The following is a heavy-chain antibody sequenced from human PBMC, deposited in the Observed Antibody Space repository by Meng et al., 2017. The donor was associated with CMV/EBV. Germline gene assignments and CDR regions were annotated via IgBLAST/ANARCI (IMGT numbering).Heavy chain of an antibody. CDR1: GYTFTSYG. CDR3: ARVGVGATWYFDY. V-gene: IGHV1-18*01. CDR2: ISAYNGNT. D-gene: IGHD1-26*01. Sequence: SRAEVNDAGACVTVSCKACGYTFTSYGISWVRQAPGQGLEWMGWISAYNGNTNYAQKLQGRVTMTTDTSTSTAYMELRSLRSDDTAVYYCARVGVGATWYFDYWGQGTLVTVSS. J-gene: IGHJ4*02.